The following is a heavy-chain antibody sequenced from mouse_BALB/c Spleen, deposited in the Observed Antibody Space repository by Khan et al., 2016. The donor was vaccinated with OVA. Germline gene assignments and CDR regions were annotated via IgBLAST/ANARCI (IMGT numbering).Heavy chain of an antibody. CDR2: INPSTGYT. V-gene: IGHV1-7*01. Sequence: VQLQESGAELAKPGASVKMSCKASGYTFTSYWMHWVKQRPGQGLEWIGYINPSTGYTEYNQRFKDKATLTADKSSSTAYMQLSSLTSEESAVYYCATHRSSAAWLTYWGQGTLVTVSA. J-gene: IGHJ3*01. CDR3: ATHRSSAAWLTY. CDR1: GYTFTSYW. D-gene: IGHD6-1*01.